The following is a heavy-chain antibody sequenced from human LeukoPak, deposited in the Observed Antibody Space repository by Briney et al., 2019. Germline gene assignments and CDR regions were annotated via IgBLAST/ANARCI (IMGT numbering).Heavy chain of an antibody. D-gene: IGHD3-10*01. V-gene: IGHV4-39*01. CDR3: ARCDFGSGSYSPRFDY. J-gene: IGHJ4*02. CDR2: IYYSGST. Sequence: SETLSLTCTVSGGSISSSSYYWGWIRQPPGKGLEWIGNIYYSGSTYYNPSLYSRVTISIDRSKNQFSLKLSSVTAADTAVYYCARCDFGSGSYSPRFDYWGQRTLVTVSS. CDR1: GGSISSSSYY.